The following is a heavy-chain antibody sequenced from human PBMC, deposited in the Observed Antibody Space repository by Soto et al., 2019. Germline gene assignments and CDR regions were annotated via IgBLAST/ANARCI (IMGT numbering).Heavy chain of an antibody. D-gene: IGHD4-17*01. CDR3: AKDPVTSPLYYYGMDV. V-gene: IGHV3-23*01. Sequence: EVQLLESGGGLVQPGGSLRLSCAASGFTFSSYAMTWVRQAPGKGLEWVSGISGRGGSTYYADSLKGRFTISRDNSKNTLYLQMNSLRAEDTAVYYCAKDPVTSPLYYYGMDVWGQGTTVTVSS. CDR2: ISGRGGST. CDR1: GFTFSSYA. J-gene: IGHJ6*02.